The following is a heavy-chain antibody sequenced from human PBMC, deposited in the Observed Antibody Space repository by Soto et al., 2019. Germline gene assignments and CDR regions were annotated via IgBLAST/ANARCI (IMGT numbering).Heavy chain of an antibody. V-gene: IGHV1-58*01. Sequence: RASVKVSCKASGFTFTSSAVQWVRQARGQRLEWIGWIVVGSGNTNYAQKFQERVTITRDMSTSTAYMELSSLRSEDTAVYYCAAPRRYFDWLADCYGMDVWGQGTTVTVSS. CDR1: GFTFTSSA. J-gene: IGHJ6*02. CDR2: IVVGSGNT. CDR3: AAPRRYFDWLADCYGMDV. D-gene: IGHD3-9*01.